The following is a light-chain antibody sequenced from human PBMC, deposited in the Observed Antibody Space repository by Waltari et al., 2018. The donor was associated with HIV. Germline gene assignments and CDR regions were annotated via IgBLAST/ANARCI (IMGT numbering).Light chain of an antibody. CDR1: QSITYF. CDR2: RAS. CDR3: QQSDSFPYT. V-gene: IGKV1-39*01. J-gene: IGKJ2*01. Sequence: DIQMTQSPSRLTASVGDTVVINCRASQSITYFLTLYQVTPGKAPALLVSRASSLQSGVPSRFVGSGSGTDFTLTIKNLQPGDFATYFCQQSDSFPYTFGPGTKLHI.